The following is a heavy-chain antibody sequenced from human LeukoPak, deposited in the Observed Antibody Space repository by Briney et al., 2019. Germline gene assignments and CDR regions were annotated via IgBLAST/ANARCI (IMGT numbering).Heavy chain of an antibody. D-gene: IGHD5-12*01. V-gene: IGHV1-18*01. CDR3: ARGRKSGYDWGRDYFDY. J-gene: IGHJ4*02. CDR2: ISAYNGNT. CDR1: GYTFTSYC. Sequence: EASVKDSCKASGYTFTSYCSSWGRQAPGQGLEWMGWISAYNGNTNYAQKFQGRVTMTRNTSISTAYMELSSLRSEDTAVYYCARGRKSGYDWGRDYFDYWGQGTLVTVSS.